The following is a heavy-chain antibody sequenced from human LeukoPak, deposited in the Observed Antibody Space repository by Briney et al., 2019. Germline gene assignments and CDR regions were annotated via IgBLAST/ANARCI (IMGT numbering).Heavy chain of an antibody. D-gene: IGHD3-10*01. CDR3: AKEAGLWFGELPYFDY. CDR2: ISGSGGST. V-gene: IGHV3-23*01. Sequence: PGGSLRLSCAASGFTFSSYAMSWVRQAPGKGLEWVSAISGSGGSTYYADSVKGRFTISRDNSKNTLYLQMNSLRAEDTAVYYCAKEAGLWFGELPYFDYWGQGTLVTVS. CDR1: GFTFSSYA. J-gene: IGHJ4*02.